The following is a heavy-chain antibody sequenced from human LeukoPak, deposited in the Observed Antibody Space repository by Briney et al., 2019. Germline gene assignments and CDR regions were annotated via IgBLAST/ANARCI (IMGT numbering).Heavy chain of an antibody. CDR2: IIPIFGTA. D-gene: IGHD2-21*01. Sequence: GASVKVSCKASGGTFSSYAISWVRQAPRQGLEWMGGIIPIFGTANYAQKFQGRVTITADESTSTAYMELRSLRSDDTAVYYCARDIAYCGGDCYSGWFDPWGQGTLVTVSS. CDR3: ARDIAYCGGDCYSGWFDP. CDR1: GGTFSSYA. J-gene: IGHJ5*02. V-gene: IGHV1-69*13.